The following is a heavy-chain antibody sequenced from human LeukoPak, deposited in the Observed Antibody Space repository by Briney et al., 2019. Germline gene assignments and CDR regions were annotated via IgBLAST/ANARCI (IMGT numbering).Heavy chain of an antibody. CDR2: IDPSDSYT. Sequence: GESLKISCKGSGYIFTHNWLGWVRQMPGKGLEWMGRIDPSDSYTNYSPSFQGHVTISADKSISTAYLQWSSLKASDTAMYYCARLYYYVPDYWGQGTLVTVSS. J-gene: IGHJ4*02. V-gene: IGHV5-10-1*01. D-gene: IGHD3-10*02. CDR3: ARLYYYVPDY. CDR1: GYIFTHNW.